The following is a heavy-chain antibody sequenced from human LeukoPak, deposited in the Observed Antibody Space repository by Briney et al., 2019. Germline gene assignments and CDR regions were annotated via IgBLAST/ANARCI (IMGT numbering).Heavy chain of an antibody. CDR1: GFTFSSYW. D-gene: IGHD4-17*01. V-gene: IGHV3-74*01. Sequence: GSLRLSCGASGFTFSSYWMHWVRQAPGKGLVWVSRINSDGSGASYADSVKGRFTISRDNAKNTLYLQMNSLRAEDTAVYYCAKTLHYGHFGKFDYWGQGTLVTVSS. CDR3: AKTLHYGHFGKFDY. CDR2: INSDGSGA. J-gene: IGHJ4*02.